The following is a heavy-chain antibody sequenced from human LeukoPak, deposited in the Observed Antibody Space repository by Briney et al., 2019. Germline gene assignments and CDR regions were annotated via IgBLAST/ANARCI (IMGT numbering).Heavy chain of an antibody. V-gene: IGHV4-30-4*07. Sequence: SETLSLTCAVSGGSISDYFSPYYWTWIRQPPGKGLEWIGYIYYSGSTYYNPSLKSRVTISVDTSKNQFSLKLSSVTAADTAVYYCARVYDSSGRHPYYFDYWGQGTLVTVSS. CDR3: ARVYDSSGRHPYYFDY. J-gene: IGHJ4*02. CDR2: IYYSGST. CDR1: GGSISDYFSPYY. D-gene: IGHD3-22*01.